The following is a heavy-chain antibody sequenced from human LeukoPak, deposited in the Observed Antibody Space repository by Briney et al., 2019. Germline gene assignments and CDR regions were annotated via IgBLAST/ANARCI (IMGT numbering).Heavy chain of an antibody. V-gene: IGHV1-69*04. CDR1: GGTFSSYA. CDR3: ASDITMVRGVTYDAFDI. CDR2: IIPLLGIE. J-gene: IGHJ3*02. Sequence: GSSVKVSCKASGGTFSSYAMNWVRRAPGQGLEWMGRIIPLLGIENYAQKFQGRVTITADKSTGTAYMELSSLRSEDTAVYYCASDITMVRGVTYDAFDIWGQGTMVTVSS. D-gene: IGHD3-10*01.